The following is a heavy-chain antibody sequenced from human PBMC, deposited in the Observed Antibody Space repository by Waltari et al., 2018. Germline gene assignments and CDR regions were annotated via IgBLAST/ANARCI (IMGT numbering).Heavy chain of an antibody. CDR3: ARDRGRGLYLDT. CDR1: GDSASTPYL. V-gene: IGHV4-4*02. CDR2: VHGSPGRT. D-gene: IGHD2-15*01. Sequence: QLQLQESGPGLVQPSGTLSLTCAVSGDSASTPYLWNWVRQPPGKGLEWIGQVHGSPGRTNYNPSFASRVTVSLDTYNNQCSLKLTYATAADTAVYYCARDRGRGLYLDTWGPGTLVTVSP. J-gene: IGHJ4*02.